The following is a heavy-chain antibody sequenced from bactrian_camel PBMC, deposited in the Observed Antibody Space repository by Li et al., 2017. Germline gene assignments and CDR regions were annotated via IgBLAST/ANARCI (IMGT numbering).Heavy chain of an antibody. J-gene: IGHJ4*01. V-gene: IGHV3S53*01. Sequence: VQLVESGGGSVRPGGSLTLSCAVPENTYRTSCMGWFRQAPANEREGVAAIDNDGSTRYATSVKGRFTISQDSAKGTLYLQMDSLQAEDTAVYVCAAHCSGTIGRLLGQGTQVTVS. CDR2: IDNDGST. CDR1: ENTYRTSC. D-gene: IGHD7*01.